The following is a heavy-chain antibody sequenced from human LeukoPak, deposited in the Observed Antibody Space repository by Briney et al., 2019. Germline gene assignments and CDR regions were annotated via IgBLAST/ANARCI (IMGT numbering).Heavy chain of an antibody. CDR1: GGSISSYY. J-gene: IGHJ4*02. CDR3: ASPSKGY. Sequence: ASETLSLTCTVSGGSISSYYWSWIRQPPGKGLEWIGEINHSGSTNYNPSLKSRVTISVDTSKNQFSLKLSSVTAADTAVYYCASPSKGYWGQGTLVTVSS. V-gene: IGHV4-34*01. CDR2: INHSGST.